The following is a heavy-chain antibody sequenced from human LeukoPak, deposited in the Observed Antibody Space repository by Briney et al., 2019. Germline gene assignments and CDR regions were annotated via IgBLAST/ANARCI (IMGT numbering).Heavy chain of an antibody. Sequence: SETLSLSCTVSSSPISGYYWTWIRQPPGKGLEWIGYVYDGGRSDYNPSLESRVTISVDTSKTQFSLRLTSVTAADTAVYYCARHIPVSYDAFDLWGRGTTVTVSS. CDR3: ARHIPVSYDAFDL. D-gene: IGHD6-19*01. CDR1: SSPISGYY. CDR2: VYDGGRS. V-gene: IGHV4-59*08. J-gene: IGHJ3*01.